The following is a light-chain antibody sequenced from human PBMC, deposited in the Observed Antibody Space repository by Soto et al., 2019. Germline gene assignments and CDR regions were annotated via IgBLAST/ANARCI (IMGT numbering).Light chain of an antibody. J-gene: IGLJ2*01. CDR3: SSYTTTGALV. CDR1: SSDFGGYDY. V-gene: IGLV2-14*01. CDR2: EVS. Sequence: QSALTQPASVSGYPGQSITISCTGTSSDFGGYDYVSWYQQHPGKAPKLMIYEVSNRPSGVSNRFSGSKSGNTASLTISGLQTEDEADYYCSSYTTTGALVFGGGTKLTVL.